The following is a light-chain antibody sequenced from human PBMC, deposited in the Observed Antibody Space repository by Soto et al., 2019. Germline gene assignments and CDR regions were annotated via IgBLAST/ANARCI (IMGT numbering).Light chain of an antibody. CDR2: DVT. V-gene: IGLV2-11*01. CDR3: CSFAGSYSYV. CDR1: SSDVGRYDY. J-gene: IGLJ1*01. Sequence: QSVLPQPRSVSGSPGQSVTISCTGTSSDVGRYDYVSWYQQYPGEAPKLIIYDVTERPSGVPDRFSGSKSGNTASLTISGLRAEDEAAYSCCSFAGSYSYVFGRGTKVTVL.